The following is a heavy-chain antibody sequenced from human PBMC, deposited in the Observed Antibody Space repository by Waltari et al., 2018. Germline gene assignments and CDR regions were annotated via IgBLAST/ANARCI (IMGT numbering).Heavy chain of an antibody. CDR3: AKGHSGSYGLDY. J-gene: IGHJ4*02. V-gene: IGHV3-9*01. CDR2: ISWNSGRI. D-gene: IGHD1-26*01. Sequence: EVQLVESVGGLVQPGRSLRLSCAASGFSFDDYDMHWVRQAPGKGLEWISGISWNSGRIGYADSVKGRVTISRDNAKNSLYLQMNSLRTEDTALYYCAKGHSGSYGLDYWGQGTLVTVSS. CDR1: GFSFDDYD.